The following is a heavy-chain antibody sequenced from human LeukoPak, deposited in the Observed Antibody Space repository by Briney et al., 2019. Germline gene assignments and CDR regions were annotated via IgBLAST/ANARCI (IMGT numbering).Heavy chain of an antibody. D-gene: IGHD6-13*01. V-gene: IGHV3-23*01. J-gene: IGHJ6*02. CDR2: ISGSGGST. Sequence: PGGSLRLSCAASGFTFSSYAMSWVRQAPGKGLEWVSAISGSGGSTYYADSVKGRFTISRDNSKNTLYLQMNSLRAEDTAVYYCAKKLYSSSWYGGVDYYYYYGMDVWGQGTTVTVSS. CDR1: GFTFSSYA. CDR3: AKKLYSSSWYGGVDYYYYYGMDV.